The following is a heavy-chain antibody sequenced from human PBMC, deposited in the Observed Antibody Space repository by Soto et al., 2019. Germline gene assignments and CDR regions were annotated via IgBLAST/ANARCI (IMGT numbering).Heavy chain of an antibody. CDR2: IYYSGST. J-gene: IGHJ4*02. CDR3: ARVRRDGYNWYFDY. D-gene: IGHD5-12*01. Sequence: ASETLSLTCTVSGGSVSSGSYYWSWIRQPPGKGLEWIGYIYYSGSTNYTPSLQSRVTISVDRSKNQFSLKLSSVTAPDTAVYCCARVRRDGYNWYFDYWGQGTLVTVSS. CDR1: GGSVSSGSYY. V-gene: IGHV4-61*01.